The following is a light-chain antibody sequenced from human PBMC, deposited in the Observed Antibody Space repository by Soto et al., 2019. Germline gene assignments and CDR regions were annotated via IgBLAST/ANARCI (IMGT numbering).Light chain of an antibody. CDR3: SSYAGSNNFGV. V-gene: IGLV2-8*01. J-gene: IGLJ2*01. Sequence: QSVLTQPPSASGSPGQSVTISCTGTSSDVGGYNYVSWYQQHPGKAPKLMIYEVSKRPSGVPDRFSGSKFGNTASLTVSGLQAEDEADYYCSSYAGSNNFGVFGGGTKLTVL. CDR1: SSDVGGYNY. CDR2: EVS.